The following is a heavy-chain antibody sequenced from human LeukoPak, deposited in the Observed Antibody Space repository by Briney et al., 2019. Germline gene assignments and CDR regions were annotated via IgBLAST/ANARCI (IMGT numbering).Heavy chain of an antibody. V-gene: IGHV4-59*12. CDR2: IENSGRT. CDR1: GGSITSDY. J-gene: IGHJ6*03. Sequence: SETLSLTCIVSGGSITSDYWSWIRQPPGKGLEWIGYIENSGRTEYNPSLMSRITISVDTSKIQFSLKLSSVTAADTAVYYCARGRTGYQLLPTKKDYSYYYVDVWDRGTTVTVSS. D-gene: IGHD2-2*01. CDR3: ARGRTGYQLLPTKKDYSYYYVDV.